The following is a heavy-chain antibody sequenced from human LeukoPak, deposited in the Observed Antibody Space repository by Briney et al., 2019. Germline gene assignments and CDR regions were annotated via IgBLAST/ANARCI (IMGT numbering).Heavy chain of an antibody. CDR1: GFTFSNYW. Sequence: GSLRLSCVASGFTFSNYWMHWVRPPPGKGLVWVSRIYVDGRTTNYADSVKGRFTISRDNAKNTVYLEMNSLSVEDTATYYCIRDFRSADLWGQGTQVTVTS. J-gene: IGHJ5*02. CDR2: IYVDGRTT. V-gene: IGHV3-74*01. CDR3: IRDFRSADL.